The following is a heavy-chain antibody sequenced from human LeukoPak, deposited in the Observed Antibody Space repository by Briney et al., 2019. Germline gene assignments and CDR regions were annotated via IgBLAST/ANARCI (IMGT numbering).Heavy chain of an antibody. D-gene: IGHD3-10*01. V-gene: IGHV4-59*08. CDR3: AAERVWFGELFPDF. Sequence: SETLSLTCNVSGGSISSYYWSWIRQPPGKGLKWIGYIYYDGGTTYTPSLKSRVTISIDTSKYQFSLNLRSVTAADTAVYYCAAERVWFGELFPDFWGQGTLVTVSS. CDR1: GGSISSYY. J-gene: IGHJ4*02. CDR2: IYYDGGT.